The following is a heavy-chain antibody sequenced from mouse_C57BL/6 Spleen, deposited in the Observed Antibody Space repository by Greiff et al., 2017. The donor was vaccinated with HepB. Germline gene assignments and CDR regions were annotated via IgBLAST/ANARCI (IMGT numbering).Heavy chain of an antibody. J-gene: IGHJ4*01. CDR1: GFTFSDYY. CDR2: INYDGSST. CDR3: ARDDGNLADYAMDY. Sequence: EVKLVESEGGLVQPGSSIKLSCTASGFTFSDYYMAWVRQVPEKGLEWVANINYDGSSTYYLDSLKSRFIISRDNAKNILYLQMSSLKSEDTATYYCARDDGNLADYAMDYWGQGTSVTVSS. D-gene: IGHD2-1*01. V-gene: IGHV5-16*01.